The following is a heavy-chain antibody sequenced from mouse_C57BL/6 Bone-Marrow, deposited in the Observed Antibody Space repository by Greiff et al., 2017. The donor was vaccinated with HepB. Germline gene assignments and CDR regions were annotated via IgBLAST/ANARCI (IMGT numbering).Heavy chain of an antibody. J-gene: IGHJ4*01. D-gene: IGHD1-1*01. Sequence: VQLQQSGPELVKPGASVKMSCKASGYTFTDYNMHWVKQSHGKSLEWIGYINPNNGGTSYNQKFKRKATLTVNKSSSTAYMELRSLTSEDSAVYYCAEGNYYGSSYEAMDYWGQGTSVTVSS. CDR2: INPNNGGT. CDR1: GYTFTDYN. CDR3: AEGNYYGSSYEAMDY. V-gene: IGHV1-22*01.